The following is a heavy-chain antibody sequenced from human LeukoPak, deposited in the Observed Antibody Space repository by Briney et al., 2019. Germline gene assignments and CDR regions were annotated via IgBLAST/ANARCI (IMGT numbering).Heavy chain of an antibody. CDR3: ARDGYDILTGPDPRDNWFDP. J-gene: IGHJ5*02. CDR2: IYYSGST. CDR1: GGSISSSSYY. V-gene: IGHV4-39*07. D-gene: IGHD3-9*01. Sequence: SETLSLTCTVSGGSISSSSYYWGWIRQPPGKGLDGIVSIYYSGSTYYNPSLKSRVTISVDTSKNQFSLKLSSVTAADTAVYYCARDGYDILTGPDPRDNWFDPWGQGTLVTVSS.